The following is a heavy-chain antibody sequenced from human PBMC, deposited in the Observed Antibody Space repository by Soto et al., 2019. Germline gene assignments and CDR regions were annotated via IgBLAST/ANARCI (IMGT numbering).Heavy chain of an antibody. CDR1: GGSLTSYY. CDR3: ARLSVATETLDY. V-gene: IGHV4-59*08. D-gene: IGHD5-12*01. CDR2: VYYTGIA. J-gene: IGHJ4*02. Sequence: SETLSLTCTVSGGSLTSYYWSWIRQPPGKGLEWIGFVYYTGIARYNPSLKSRVTISVDTSKNHFSLKLTSVTAADTAIFYCARLSVATETLDYCVQGTLVTGSS.